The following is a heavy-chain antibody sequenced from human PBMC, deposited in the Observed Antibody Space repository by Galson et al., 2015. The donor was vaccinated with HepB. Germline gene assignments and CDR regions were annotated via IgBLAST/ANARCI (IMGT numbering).Heavy chain of an antibody. J-gene: IGHJ3*02. D-gene: IGHD4-17*01. CDR3: AKVRLRGDYGDYHAFDI. Sequence: SLRLSCAASGFTFDDSAMHWVRQAPGKGLEWVSLISWDGIRTYYTDSVQGRFTISRDNSKNSLYLQMNSLRAEDTALYYCAKVRLRGDYGDYHAFDIWGQGTMVTVSS. CDR2: ISWDGIRT. V-gene: IGHV3-43D*04. CDR1: GFTFDDSA.